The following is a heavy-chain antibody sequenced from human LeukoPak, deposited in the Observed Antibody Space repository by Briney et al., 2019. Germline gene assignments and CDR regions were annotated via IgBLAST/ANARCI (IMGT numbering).Heavy chain of an antibody. CDR2: ISAYNGNT. J-gene: IGHJ4*02. CDR1: GYTFTSYG. D-gene: IGHD1-26*01. V-gene: IGHV1-18*01. Sequence: ASVKVSCKASGYTFTSYGISWVRQAPGQGLEWMGWISAYNGNTNYAQKLQGRVTMTTDTSTSSAYMELRSLRSDDTAAYYCARVYSGSYQDLIFDYWGQGTLVTVSS. CDR3: ARVYSGSYQDLIFDY.